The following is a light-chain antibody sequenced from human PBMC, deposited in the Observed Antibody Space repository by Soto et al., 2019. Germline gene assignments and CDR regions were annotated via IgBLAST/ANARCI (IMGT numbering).Light chain of an antibody. Sequence: QSVLTQPPSVSGAPGQSITISCTGSSSNIGANYDVHWYQQVPGTAPKLLIYGNNNRASGVPDRFSVSKSGTSASLAISGVQAEDAADYCCQSYDNSLAYVFGSGTKVTVL. CDR1: SSNIGANYD. CDR2: GNN. CDR3: QSYDNSLAYV. J-gene: IGLJ1*01. V-gene: IGLV1-40*01.